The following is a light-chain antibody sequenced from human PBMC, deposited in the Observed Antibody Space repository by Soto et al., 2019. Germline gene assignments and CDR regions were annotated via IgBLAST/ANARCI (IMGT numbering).Light chain of an antibody. CDR2: DAP. J-gene: IGKJ1*01. CDR1: QSINTW. V-gene: IGKV1-5*01. Sequence: DIQLTQSPSTLPASVGDRVTFTCRASQSINTWLAWYQQIPGKAPKLLIYDAPSLESGVPSRFSGSGSGTEFTLTITSLQPGDFATYYCHQYNSNSWTFGQGTKVDIK. CDR3: HQYNSNSWT.